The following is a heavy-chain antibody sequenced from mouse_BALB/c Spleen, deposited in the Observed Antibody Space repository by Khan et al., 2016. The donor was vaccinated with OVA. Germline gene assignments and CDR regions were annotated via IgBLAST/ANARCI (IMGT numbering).Heavy chain of an antibody. Sequence: QVQLKQSGAELARPGASVKLSCKASGYTFTDYYINWVKQRTGQGLEWIGEISPGSGDTYYNERFKGKATLTADKSSSTAYMQLRSLTSDASTVYFCARRNYFGYTFAYWGQGTLVTVSA. CDR2: ISPGSGDT. V-gene: IGHV1-77*01. J-gene: IGHJ3*01. D-gene: IGHD1-2*01. CDR3: ARRNYFGYTFAY. CDR1: GYTFTDYY.